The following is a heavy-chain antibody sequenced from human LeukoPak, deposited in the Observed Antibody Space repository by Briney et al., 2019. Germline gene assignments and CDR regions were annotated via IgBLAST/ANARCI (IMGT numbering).Heavy chain of an antibody. CDR2: IWVDGSNK. D-gene: IGHD2-2*01. J-gene: IGHJ6*02. CDR1: GFTFSTSG. V-gene: IGHV3-33*01. CDR3: ARDPSYCSSTSCYVGSPLYYYYPMDV. Sequence: GGSLRLSCAASGFTFSTSGMHWVRQAPGKGLEWVAVIWVDGSNKHYADSVKGRFTISRDNSENTLYLQMNSLRAEDTAVYYCARDPSYCSSTSCYVGSPLYYYYPMDVWGQGTTVTVSS.